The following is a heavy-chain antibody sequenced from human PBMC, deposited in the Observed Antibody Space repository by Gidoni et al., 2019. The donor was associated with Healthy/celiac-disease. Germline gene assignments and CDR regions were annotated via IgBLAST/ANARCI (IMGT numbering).Heavy chain of an antibody. CDR2: ISSSSSYI. CDR1: GFTFSSYS. J-gene: IGHJ3*02. V-gene: IGHV3-21*01. Sequence: EVQLVESGGGLVKPGGSLRLSGAAAGFTFSSYSMNWGRQAPGKGLEWVSSISSSSSYIYYADSVKGRFTISRDNAKNSLYLQMNSLRAEDTAVYYCARVGPRYSGAFDIWGQGTMVTVSS. CDR3: ARVGPRYSGAFDI. D-gene: IGHD1-26*01.